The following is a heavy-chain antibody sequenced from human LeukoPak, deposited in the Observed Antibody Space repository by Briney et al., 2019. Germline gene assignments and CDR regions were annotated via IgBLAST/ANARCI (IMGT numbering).Heavy chain of an antibody. CDR3: AKAYSGSYAIDH. CDR2: ISASGGST. V-gene: IGHV3-23*01. Sequence: SGGSLRLSCAASGFTFSSYAMSWVRQAPGKGLEWVSAISASGGSTYYADSLKGRFTISRDNSKNTLYLQMNSLRAEDTAVYYCAKAYSGSYAIDHWGQGTLVTVSS. CDR1: GFTFSSYA. J-gene: IGHJ4*02. D-gene: IGHD1-26*01.